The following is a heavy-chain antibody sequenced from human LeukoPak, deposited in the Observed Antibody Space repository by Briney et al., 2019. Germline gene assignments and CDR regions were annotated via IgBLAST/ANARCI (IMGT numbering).Heavy chain of an antibody. CDR3: ARERGWYYDSSGYQNPLDY. D-gene: IGHD3-22*01. CDR2: IIPIFGTA. J-gene: IGHJ4*02. CDR1: GGTFSSYA. Sequence: VASVTVSFKASGGTFSSYAISWVRQAPGQGLEWMGGIIPIFGTANYAQKFQGRVTITADESTSTAYMELSSLRSEDTAVYYCARERGWYYDSSGYQNPLDYWGQGTLVTVSS. V-gene: IGHV1-69*01.